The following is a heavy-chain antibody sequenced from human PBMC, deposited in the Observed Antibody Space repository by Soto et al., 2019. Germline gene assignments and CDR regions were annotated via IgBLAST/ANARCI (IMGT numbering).Heavy chain of an antibody. Sequence: GGSVRLSCGASGFTFGNYYMRWIRQAPGKGLEWVSYISSTGRTIYYADAVKGRFTGSRDNAQNSLSLKLNSLRVEDTAVYYCARSYSSGWEFDYWGQGTQVTVSS. CDR3: ARSYSSGWEFDY. CDR1: GFTFGNYY. V-gene: IGHV3-11*01. J-gene: IGHJ4*02. D-gene: IGHD6-19*01. CDR2: ISSTGRTI.